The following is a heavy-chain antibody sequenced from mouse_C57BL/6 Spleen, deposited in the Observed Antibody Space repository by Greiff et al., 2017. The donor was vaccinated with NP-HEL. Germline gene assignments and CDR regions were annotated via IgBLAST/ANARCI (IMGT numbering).Heavy chain of an antibody. Sequence: VQLQQSGPELVKPGASVKISCKASGYAFSSSWMNWVKQRPGKGLEWIGRIYPGDGDTNYNGKFKGKATLTADKSSSTAYMPLSSLTSEDSAVYFCARWGLPWYFDVWGTGTTVTVSS. D-gene: IGHD2-2*01. CDR3: ARWGLPWYFDV. CDR2: IYPGDGDT. CDR1: GYAFSSSW. V-gene: IGHV1-82*01. J-gene: IGHJ1*03.